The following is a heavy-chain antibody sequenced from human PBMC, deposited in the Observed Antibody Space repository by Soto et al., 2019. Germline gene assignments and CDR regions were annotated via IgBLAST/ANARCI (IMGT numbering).Heavy chain of an antibody. J-gene: IGHJ5*02. CDR3: ARKDSSSWFNWFDP. Sequence: SVKVSCKASGGTFSSYAISWVRQAPGQGLEWMGGIIPIFGKTNYAQKFQGRVTITADESTSTAYMELSSLRSEDTAVYYCARKDSSSWFNWFDPWGQGTLVTVSS. CDR1: GGTFSSYA. D-gene: IGHD6-13*01. V-gene: IGHV1-69*13. CDR2: IIPIFGKT.